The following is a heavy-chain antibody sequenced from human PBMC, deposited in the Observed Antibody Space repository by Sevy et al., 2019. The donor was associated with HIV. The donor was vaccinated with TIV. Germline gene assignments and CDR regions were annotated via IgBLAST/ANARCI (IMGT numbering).Heavy chain of an antibody. J-gene: IGHJ4*02. Sequence: GGSLRLSCAASGFTFSSYAMSWVPQAPGKGLEWVSGISGSGGSTYYADSVKGRFTISRDNSKNTLYLQMNSLRAEDTAVYYCAKDLSFSYGDTGYWGQGTLVTVSS. CDR3: AKDLSFSYGDTGY. D-gene: IGHD4-17*01. CDR2: ISGSGGST. CDR1: GFTFSSYA. V-gene: IGHV3-23*01.